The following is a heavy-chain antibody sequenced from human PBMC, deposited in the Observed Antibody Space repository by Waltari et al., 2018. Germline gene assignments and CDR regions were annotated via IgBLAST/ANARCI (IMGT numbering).Heavy chain of an antibody. CDR1: GFTFSSYS. Sequence: EVQLVESGGGLVKPGGSLRLSCAASGFTFSSYSMNWVRQAPGKGLAWVSSISSSSSYIYYADSGKGRFTIYRDNAKNSLYLQMNSLRAEDTAVYYCARDFVRRGYWGQGTLVTVSS. J-gene: IGHJ4*02. D-gene: IGHD6-6*01. CDR2: ISSSSSYI. CDR3: ARDFVRRGY. V-gene: IGHV3-21*01.